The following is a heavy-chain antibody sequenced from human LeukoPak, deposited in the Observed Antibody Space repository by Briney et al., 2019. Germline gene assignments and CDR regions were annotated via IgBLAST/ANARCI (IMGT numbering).Heavy chain of an antibody. J-gene: IGHJ4*02. CDR1: GGSFSGYY. CDR2: INHSGST. V-gene: IGHV4-34*01. Sequence: SETLSLTCAVYGGSFSGYYWSWIRQPRGKGLEWIGEINHSGSTNYNPSLKSRVTISVDTSKNQFSLKLNSVTAADTAVYYCARDQLGNNYWGQGTLVTVSS. D-gene: IGHD2-2*01. CDR3: ARDQLGNNY.